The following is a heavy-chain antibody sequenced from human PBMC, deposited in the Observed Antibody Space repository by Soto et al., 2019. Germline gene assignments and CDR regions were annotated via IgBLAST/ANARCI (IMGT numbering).Heavy chain of an antibody. CDR2: ISGNGGST. CDR3: AKLRAKSHIAVHFDY. J-gene: IGHJ4*02. V-gene: IGHV3-23*01. Sequence: EVHLLDSGGGLAQPGGSLKLSCATSGFTFGNFAMSWVRQAPGKGLEWVSAISGNGGSTYYADSVKGRFTISRDNSKNTLYLQMNSLTAEDTAVYFSAKLRAKSHIAVHFDYWGQGSLVTVSS. CDR1: GFTFGNFA. D-gene: IGHD2-15*01.